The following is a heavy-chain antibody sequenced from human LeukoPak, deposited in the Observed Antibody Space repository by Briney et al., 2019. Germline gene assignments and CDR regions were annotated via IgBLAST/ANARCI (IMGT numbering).Heavy chain of an antibody. CDR2: ISYDGSNK. CDR3: ARSLSKSDYYYYGMDV. Sequence: PGRSLRLSCAASGFTFSSYAMHWVRQAPGKGLEWVAVISYDGSNKYYADSEKGRFTISRDNSKNTLYLQMNSLRAEDTAVYYCARSLSKSDYYYYGMDVWGQGTTVTVSS. CDR1: GFTFSSYA. D-gene: IGHD3-9*01. V-gene: IGHV3-30-3*01. J-gene: IGHJ6*02.